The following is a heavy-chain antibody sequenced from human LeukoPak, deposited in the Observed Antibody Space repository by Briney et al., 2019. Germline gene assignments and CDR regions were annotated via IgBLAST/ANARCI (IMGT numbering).Heavy chain of an antibody. CDR2: IYPGDSDT. CDR3: ARLNRPYGGYLREYFDY. V-gene: IGHV5-51*01. D-gene: IGHD5-12*01. CDR1: GYSITSYW. Sequence: GESLKISCKGSGYSITSYWIGWVRQMPGKGLEWMGIIYPGDSDTRYSPSFQGQVTISADKSISTAYLQWSSLKASDTAMYYCARLNRPYGGYLREYFDYWGQGTLVTVSS. J-gene: IGHJ4*02.